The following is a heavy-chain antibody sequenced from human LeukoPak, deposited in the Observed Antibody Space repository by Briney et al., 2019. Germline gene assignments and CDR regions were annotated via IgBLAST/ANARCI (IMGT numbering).Heavy chain of an antibody. D-gene: IGHD2-15*01. J-gene: IGHJ5*02. CDR2: ITSSSSYI. V-gene: IGHV3-21*01. CDR3: ARGVGYVGNWFDP. Sequence: GGSLRLSCAASGFTFSTYNMNWVRQAPGKGLEWVSSITSSSSYIYYADSVKGRFTISRDNAKNSLYLQMNSLRAEDTAVYYCARGVGYVGNWFDPWGQGTLVTVSS. CDR1: GFTFSTYN.